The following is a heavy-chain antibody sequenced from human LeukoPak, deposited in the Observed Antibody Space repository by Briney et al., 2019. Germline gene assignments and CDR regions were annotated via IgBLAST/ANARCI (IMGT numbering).Heavy chain of an antibody. D-gene: IGHD4-23*01. J-gene: IGHJ6*03. CDR3: AGSPMVVTLRYYYYMDV. V-gene: IGHV1-69*05. CDR2: IIPIFGTA. Sequence: ASVKVSCKASGYTFSSYAISWVRQAPGQGLEWMGRIIPIFGTANYAQKFQGRVTITTDESTSTAYMELSSLRSEDTAVYYCAGSPMVVTLRYYYYMDVWGKGTTVTVSS. CDR1: GYTFSSYA.